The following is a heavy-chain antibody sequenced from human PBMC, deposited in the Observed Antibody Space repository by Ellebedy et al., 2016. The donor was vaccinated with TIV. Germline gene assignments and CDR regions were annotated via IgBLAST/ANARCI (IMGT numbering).Heavy chain of an antibody. CDR2: IYPGDSDT. V-gene: IGHV5-51*01. Sequence: GESLKISCKGSGYSFTSYWIGWVRQMPGKGLEWMGIIYPGDSDTRYSPSFQGQVTISADKSISTAYLQWSSLKASDTAMYYCASSTIGDYYYYGMDVWGQGTTVTVSS. CDR1: GYSFTSYW. J-gene: IGHJ6*02. CDR3: ASSTIGDYYYYGMDV. D-gene: IGHD5/OR15-5a*01.